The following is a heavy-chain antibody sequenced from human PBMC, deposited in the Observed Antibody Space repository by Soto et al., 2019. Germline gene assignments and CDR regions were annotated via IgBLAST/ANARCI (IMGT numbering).Heavy chain of an antibody. CDR2: IIPIFGTA. J-gene: IGHJ6*04. D-gene: IGHD1-26*01. Sequence: SVKVSCKASGGTFSSYAISWVRQAPGQGLEWMGGIIPIFGTANYAQKFQGRVTITADESTSTAYMELSSLRSEDTAVYYCERYYRRGEPPIANYYYYGMDVWGKGTTVTVPS. V-gene: IGHV1-69*13. CDR3: ERYYRRGEPPIANYYYYGMDV. CDR1: GGTFSSYA.